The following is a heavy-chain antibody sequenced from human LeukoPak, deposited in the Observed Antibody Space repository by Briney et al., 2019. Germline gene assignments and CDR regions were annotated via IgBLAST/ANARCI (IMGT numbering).Heavy chain of an antibody. CDR2: ISAYNTNT. D-gene: IGHD3-10*01. CDR3: ARASLENYYGSGSYYLGPY. CDR1: VYTFTNCG. V-gene: IGHV1-18*01. J-gene: IGHJ4*02. Sequence: ASVNVSFKASVYTFTNCGISWVRQAPGQGLEWMGWISAYNTNTNHAQKLQARVTMTTHASTRTAYMDLRSLRSADTAVYYCARASLENYYGSGSYYLGPYWGQGTLVTVPS.